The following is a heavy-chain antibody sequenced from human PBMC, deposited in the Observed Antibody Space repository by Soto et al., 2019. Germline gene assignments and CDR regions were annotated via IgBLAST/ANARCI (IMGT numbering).Heavy chain of an antibody. Sequence: QVQLVESGGRVVQAGTSLRVSCAASGFSFGSSSMHWGRQAPGGGPGGVASISSDGRRTYYSESAKGRFTISRDNSKNIVYLEMDRLRLDDTAIYFCARDPGVDFWSGVFDPWGQGTVVTVSS. CDR2: ISSDGRRT. CDR3: ARDPGVDFWSGVFDP. CDR1: GFSFGSSS. D-gene: IGHD3-3*01. V-gene: IGHV3-30*04. J-gene: IGHJ5*02.